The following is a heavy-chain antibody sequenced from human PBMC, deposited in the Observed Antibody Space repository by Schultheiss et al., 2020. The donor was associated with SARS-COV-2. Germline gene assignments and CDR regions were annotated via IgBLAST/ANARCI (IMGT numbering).Heavy chain of an antibody. CDR3: ARDVTLVQGLIDYYGMDV. CDR1: GFTFSNYA. CDR2: ISYDGSNK. V-gene: IGHV3-30*04. J-gene: IGHJ6*02. D-gene: IGHD3-10*01. Sequence: GGSLRLSCAASGFTFSNYAMHWVRQAPGKGLEWVALISYDGSNKYYADSVKGRFTISRDNSRNTLYLQMNSLKPEDTAVHYCARDVTLVQGLIDYYGMDVWGQGTTVTVSS.